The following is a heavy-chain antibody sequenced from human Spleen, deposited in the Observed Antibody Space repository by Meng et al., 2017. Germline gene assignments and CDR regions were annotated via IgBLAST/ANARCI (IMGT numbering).Heavy chain of an antibody. CDR3: VRDENISLGKLFGDY. CDR2: INPNSGDT. J-gene: IGHJ4*02. CDR1: GYSLPAYY. V-gene: IGHV1-2*06. D-gene: IGHD2-21*01. Sequence: VQLGQAGAGGKGPGAPLRVSCKPSGYSLPAYYIHWVRQAPGQGLEWLGHINPNSGDTLYAQKFQGRVSMTGDTSISTAYVELSSLRSDDTAVYYCVRDENISLGKLFGDYWGQGTLVTVSS.